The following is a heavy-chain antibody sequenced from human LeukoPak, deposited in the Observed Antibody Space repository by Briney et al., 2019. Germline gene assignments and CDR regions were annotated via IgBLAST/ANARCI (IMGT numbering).Heavy chain of an antibody. CDR1: GYSFTNYW. CDR3: ASGSDIVVVPAAKPHDAFDI. D-gene: IGHD2-2*01. J-gene: IGHJ3*02. V-gene: IGHV5-51*01. Sequence: GESLKISCKGFGYSFTNYWIGWVRQMPGKGLEWMGIIYPGDSDTRYSPSFQGQVTISADKSISTAYLQWSSLKASDTAMYYCASGSDIVVVPAAKPHDAFDIWSQGTMVTVSS. CDR2: IYPGDSDT.